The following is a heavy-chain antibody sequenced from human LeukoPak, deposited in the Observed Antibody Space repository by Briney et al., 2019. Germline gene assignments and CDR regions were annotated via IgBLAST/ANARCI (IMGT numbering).Heavy chain of an antibody. CDR1: GGSISSSSHY. J-gene: IGHJ5*02. V-gene: IGHV4-39*01. Sequence: SETLSLTCTVSGGSISSSSHYWGWIRQPPGKGLEWIGSIYYIGSTYYNPSLKSRVTISVDTSKNQFSLKLSSVTAADTAVYYCARSGDSRSFLTIDPWGQGTLVTVSS. CDR2: IYYIGST. D-gene: IGHD3-3*02. CDR3: ARSGDSRSFLTIDP.